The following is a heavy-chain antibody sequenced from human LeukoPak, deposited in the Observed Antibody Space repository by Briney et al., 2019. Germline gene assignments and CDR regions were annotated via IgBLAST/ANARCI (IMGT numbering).Heavy chain of an antibody. CDR1: GGSISSGGYY. V-gene: IGHV4-31*03. Sequence: PSETLSLTCTVSGGSISSGGYYWSWIRQHPGKGLEWIGYIYYSGSTYYNPSLKSRVTISVDTSKNQFSLKLSSVTAADTAVYYCARGRSSSWYVPGWFDPWGQGTLVTVSS. CDR2: IYYSGST. J-gene: IGHJ5*02. D-gene: IGHD6-13*01. CDR3: ARGRSSSWYVPGWFDP.